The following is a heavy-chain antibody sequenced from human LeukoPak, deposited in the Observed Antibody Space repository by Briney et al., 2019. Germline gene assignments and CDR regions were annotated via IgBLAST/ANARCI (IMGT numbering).Heavy chain of an antibody. CDR1: GFTFSDYG. J-gene: IGHJ3*02. CDR2: ISYDGTNK. D-gene: IGHD6-19*01. Sequence: PGRSLRLSCAASGFTFSDYGMHWVRQAPGKGLEWVAVISYDGTNKYYVDSVKGRFTISRDNSRNSLYLQMNSLRAEDTALYYCAKVRTKIQWLPRRDAFDIWGQGTMVTVSS. CDR3: AKVRTKIQWLPRRDAFDI. V-gene: IGHV3-30*18.